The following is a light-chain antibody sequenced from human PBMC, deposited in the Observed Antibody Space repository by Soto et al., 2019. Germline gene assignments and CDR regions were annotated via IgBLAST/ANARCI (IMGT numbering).Light chain of an antibody. CDR1: SSDVGGYNY. Sequence: QSVLTQPASVSGSPGQSITISCTGTSSDVGGYNYVSWYQQHPGKAPKLMIYEVGNRPSGVSNRFSGSKSANTASLTISGLQAEDEADYYCSSYTSSRTDVLFGGGTKLTVL. CDR2: EVG. J-gene: IGLJ2*01. CDR3: SSYTSSRTDVL. V-gene: IGLV2-14*01.